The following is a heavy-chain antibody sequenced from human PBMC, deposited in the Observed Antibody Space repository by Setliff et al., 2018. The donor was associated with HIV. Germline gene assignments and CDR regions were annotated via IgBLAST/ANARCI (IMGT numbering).Heavy chain of an antibody. J-gene: IGHJ4*02. CDR2: ISAYDGDT. CDR3: ARVGLSAVPFPTVY. D-gene: IGHD4-4*01. V-gene: IGHV1-18*01. Sequence: ASVKVSCKASNYTFTNYAITWVRQAPGQRPEWMGRISAYDGDTKYAQKFHNRLSMTADTSTTTAYMDLRGLTSDDTGVYYCARVGLSAVPFPTVYWGQGTLVTVSS. CDR1: NYTFTNYA.